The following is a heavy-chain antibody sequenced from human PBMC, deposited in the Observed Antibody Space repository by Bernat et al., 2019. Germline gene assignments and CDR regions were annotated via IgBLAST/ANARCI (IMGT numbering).Heavy chain of an antibody. V-gene: IGHV3-48*03. J-gene: IGHJ5*02. CDR1: GFTFSSYE. D-gene: IGHD3-16*01. CDR2: ISSAGGGSTI. Sequence: EVQLVESGGGLVQPGGSLRLSCVASGFTFSSYEMNWVRQAPGKGLEWVSYISSAGGGSTIYYADSVNGRFTISRDNAKNSLYLQMNSLRADDTAVYYCAPYSIPGGCFDPWGRGTLVTVSS. CDR3: APYSIPGGCFDP.